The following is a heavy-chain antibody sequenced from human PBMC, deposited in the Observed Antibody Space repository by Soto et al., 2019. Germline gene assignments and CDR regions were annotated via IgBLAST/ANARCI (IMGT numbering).Heavy chain of an antibody. CDR2: VTGDGHTI. CDR3: ATAEADY. CDR1: GFTFANYW. V-gene: IGHV3-74*03. J-gene: IGHJ4*02. Sequence: YAASGFTFANYWMHWIRQGPGKGPERVSRVTGDGHTIQYADSVKGRFTVSRDNAKNTLFLQMNSLRAEDTAVYYCATAEADYWGPGTLVTVSS.